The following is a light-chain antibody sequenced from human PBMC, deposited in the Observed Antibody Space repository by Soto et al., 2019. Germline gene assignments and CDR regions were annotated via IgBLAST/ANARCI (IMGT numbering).Light chain of an antibody. J-gene: IGKJ4*01. CDR2: ETS. V-gene: IGKV3-20*01. CDR1: QSVSSGY. CDR3: QQFSSYPLT. Sequence: EIVLTQSPGTLSLSPGERATLSCRASQSVSSGYLAWFQQKPGQPPRVLIYETSSRATGIPDRFSGSGSGTDFTLTISSLEPEDFAVYYCQQFSSYPLTFGGGTKVEIK.